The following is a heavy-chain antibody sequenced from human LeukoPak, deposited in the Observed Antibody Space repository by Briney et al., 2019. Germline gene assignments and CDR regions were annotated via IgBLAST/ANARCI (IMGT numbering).Heavy chain of an antibody. CDR2: IYHTGNI. Sequence: SETLSLTCAVSGASITSYYWTWIRQPPGKGLEWIGYIYHTGNIKYNPSLNSRVTISIDTSKNQFSLKLSSVTAADTAVHYCARFGSGWWYNDYWGQGTLVTVSS. V-gene: IGHV4-59*01. CDR1: GASITSYY. J-gene: IGHJ4*02. D-gene: IGHD6-19*01. CDR3: ARFGSGWWYNDY.